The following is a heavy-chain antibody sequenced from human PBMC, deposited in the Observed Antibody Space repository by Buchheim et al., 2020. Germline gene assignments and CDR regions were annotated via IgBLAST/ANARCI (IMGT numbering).Heavy chain of an antibody. D-gene: IGHD2-8*02. V-gene: IGHV3-74*03. J-gene: IGHJ4*02. CDR1: GFIFSNYW. CDR3: ASDNTDCSGCIVYFEY. Sequence: EVQLVESGGVLVQPGGSLRLSCAASGFIFSNYWMPWVRQPPGQGLVWVSRINSDASSTTYADSVKGRFTISRDNAKNTLYLQMNGMRAEDTEIYYCASDNTDCSGCIVYFEYWGRGTL. CDR2: INSDASST.